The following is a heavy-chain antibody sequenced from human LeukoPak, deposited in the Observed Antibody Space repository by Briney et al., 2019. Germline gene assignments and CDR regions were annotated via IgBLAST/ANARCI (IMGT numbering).Heavy chain of an antibody. CDR2: IRSKAYGGTT. CDR3: TRGYDSSGWLFDY. D-gene: IGHD6-19*01. J-gene: IGHJ4*02. CDR1: GFTFGDYG. V-gene: IGHV3-49*03. Sequence: GGSLRLSCTASGFTFGDYGMSWFRQAPGKGLEWVSHIRSKAYGGTTEYATSVKGRFTISRDDSKSIAYLQMSSLKTEDTAVYYCTRGYDSSGWLFDYWGQGTLVTASS.